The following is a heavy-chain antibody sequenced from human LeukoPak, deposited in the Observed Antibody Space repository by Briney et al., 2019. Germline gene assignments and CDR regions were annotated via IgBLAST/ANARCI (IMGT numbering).Heavy chain of an antibody. J-gene: IGHJ6*02. CDR1: GFTFSSYA. CDR3: AKDINNFGFLEWLSSYYYYGMDV. Sequence: GGSLRLSCAASGFTFSSYAMSWVRQVPGKGLEWVSAISGSGGSTYYADSVKGRFTISRDNSKNTLYLQMNSLRAEDTAVYYCAKDINNFGFLEWLSSYYYYGMDVWGQGTTVTVSS. D-gene: IGHD3-3*01. V-gene: IGHV3-23*01. CDR2: ISGSGGST.